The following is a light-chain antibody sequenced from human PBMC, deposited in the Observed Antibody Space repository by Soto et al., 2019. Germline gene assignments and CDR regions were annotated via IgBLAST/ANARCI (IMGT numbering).Light chain of an antibody. CDR3: QQHSSWPRT. Sequence: EIVLTQSPATLSLSPGERATLSCRASQSVSSYLAWYQQKPGQAPRLLIYDASNRATGIPARFSGSGSGTDFTPTISRLEHEDSAFYYCQQHSSWPRTFGGGTKVEIK. J-gene: IGKJ4*01. CDR1: QSVSSY. V-gene: IGKV3-11*01. CDR2: DAS.